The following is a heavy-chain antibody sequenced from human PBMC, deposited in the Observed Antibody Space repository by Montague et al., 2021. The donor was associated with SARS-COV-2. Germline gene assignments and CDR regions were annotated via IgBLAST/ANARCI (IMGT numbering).Heavy chain of an antibody. CDR1: GGSLSGYY. V-gene: IGHV4-34*01. Sequence: SETLSLTCAVYGGSLSGYYWSWIRQPPEKRLEWIGEINHSANTKYNPSHKSPVTISIDTSKNQFSLKMTSVTAADTATYYCASGIYPSGSYYNRYYYGLNIWGPGTTVIVSS. CDR2: INHSANT. D-gene: IGHD3-10*01. CDR3: ASGIYPSGSYYNRYYYGLNI. J-gene: IGHJ6*02.